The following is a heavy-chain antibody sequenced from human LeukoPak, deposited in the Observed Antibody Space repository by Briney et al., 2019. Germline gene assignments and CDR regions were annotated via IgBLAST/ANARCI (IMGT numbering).Heavy chain of an antibody. J-gene: IGHJ4*02. Sequence: PGRSLRLSCAASGFTFSSYAISWVRQAPGQGLEWMGGIIPIFGTANYAQKFQGRVTITADESTSTAYMELSSLRSEDTAVYYCASCPFYDFWSGYYHFDYWGQGTLVTVSS. CDR1: GFTFSSYA. CDR3: ASCPFYDFWSGYYHFDY. CDR2: IIPIFGTA. D-gene: IGHD3-3*01. V-gene: IGHV1-69*01.